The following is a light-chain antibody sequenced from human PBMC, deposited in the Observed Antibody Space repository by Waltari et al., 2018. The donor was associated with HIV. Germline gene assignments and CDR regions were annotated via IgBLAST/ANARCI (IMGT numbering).Light chain of an antibody. V-gene: IGLV2-23*02. Sequence: PGQSITISCTGTSSDVGGYNLVSWYQQHPGKAPKLMIYEVSKRPSGVSNRFSGSKSGNTASLTISGLQAVDEADYYCCAYAGSTTYVIFGGGTKLTVL. J-gene: IGLJ2*01. CDR3: CAYAGSTTYVI. CDR2: EVS. CDR1: SSDVGGYNL.